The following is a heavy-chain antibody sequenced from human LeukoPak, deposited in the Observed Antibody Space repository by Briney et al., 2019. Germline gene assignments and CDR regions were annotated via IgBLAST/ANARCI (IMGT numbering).Heavy chain of an antibody. CDR1: GFTFSSYG. J-gene: IGHJ3*02. Sequence: GGSLRLSCAASGFTFSSYGMHWVRQAPGKGLEWVAVIWYDGSNKYYADSVKGRFTISRDNSKNTLYLQMNSLRAEDTAVYYCAKDQSLLWFGELGAFDIWGQGTMVTVSS. CDR3: AKDQSLLWFGELGAFDI. D-gene: IGHD3-10*01. CDR2: IWYDGSNK. V-gene: IGHV3-30*02.